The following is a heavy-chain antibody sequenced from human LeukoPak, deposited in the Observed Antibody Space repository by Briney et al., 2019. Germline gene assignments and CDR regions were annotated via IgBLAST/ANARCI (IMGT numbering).Heavy chain of an antibody. V-gene: IGHV3-23*01. J-gene: IGHJ4*02. CDR3: AKGGYCSGGSCYSPLYFDY. CDR1: GFTFSSYA. D-gene: IGHD2-15*01. Sequence: PGGSLRLSCAASGFTFSSYAMSWVRQATGKGVEWVSAISGSGGSTYYADSVKGRFTISRDNSKNTLYLQMNSLRAEDTAVYYCAKGGYCSGGSCYSPLYFDYWGQGTLVTVSS. CDR2: ISGSGGST.